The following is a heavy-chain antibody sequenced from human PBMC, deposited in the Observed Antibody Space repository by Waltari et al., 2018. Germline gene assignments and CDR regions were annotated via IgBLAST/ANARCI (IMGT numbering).Heavy chain of an antibody. J-gene: IGHJ6*02. CDR1: GYSISSGYY. CDR2: IYHSGST. D-gene: IGHD6-13*01. Sequence: QVQLQESGPGLVKPSETLSLTCAVSGYSISSGYYWGWLRQPPGKGLEWIGSIYHSGSTYYNPSLKSRVTISVDTSKNQFSLKLSSVTAADTAVYYCARCKGSSWYFYYYYGMDVWGQGTTVTVSS. V-gene: IGHV4-38-2*01. CDR3: ARCKGSSWYFYYYYGMDV.